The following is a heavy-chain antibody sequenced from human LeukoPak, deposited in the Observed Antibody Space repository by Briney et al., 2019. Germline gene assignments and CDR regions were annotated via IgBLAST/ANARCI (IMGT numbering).Heavy chain of an antibody. J-gene: IGHJ3*02. V-gene: IGHV3-9*01. CDR3: AKALHPLTTVTRGALGI. Sequence: PGGSLRLSCAASGFNFDYYAMYWVRQVPGKGLEWVSGITRSSGTVDYAASVKGRFTISRDNAKNSLYLQMNSLRPEDTAFYYCAKALHPLTTVTRGALGIWGQGTMVTVSS. CDR1: GFNFDYYA. CDR2: ITRSSGTV. D-gene: IGHD4-17*01.